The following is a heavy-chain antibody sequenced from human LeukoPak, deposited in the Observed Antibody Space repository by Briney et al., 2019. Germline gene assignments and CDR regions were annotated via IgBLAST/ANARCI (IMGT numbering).Heavy chain of an antibody. CDR3: ARGRLRRSAPDY. Sequence: PSQTLSLTCTVSGGSISSGGYYWSWIRQHPGKGQEWIGYIYYSGSTYYNPSLKSRVTISVDTSKNQFSLKLSSVTAADTAVYYCARGRLRRSAPDYWGQGTLVTVSS. CDR2: IYYSGST. V-gene: IGHV4-31*03. D-gene: IGHD5-12*01. J-gene: IGHJ4*02. CDR1: GGSISSGGYY.